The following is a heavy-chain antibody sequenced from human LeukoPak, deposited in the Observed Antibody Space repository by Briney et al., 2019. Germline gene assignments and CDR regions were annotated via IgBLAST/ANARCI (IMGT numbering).Heavy chain of an antibody. Sequence: GESLKISCKGSGYSFTSYWIGWVRQRPGKGLEGMGIIYPGDSDIRYSPSFQGHVTISADKSISTAYLQWSSLKASDTAMYYCASGLYDSSAFDIWGQGTMVTVSS. D-gene: IGHD3-22*01. V-gene: IGHV5-51*01. CDR3: ASGLYDSSAFDI. CDR1: GYSFTSYW. CDR2: IYPGDSDI. J-gene: IGHJ3*02.